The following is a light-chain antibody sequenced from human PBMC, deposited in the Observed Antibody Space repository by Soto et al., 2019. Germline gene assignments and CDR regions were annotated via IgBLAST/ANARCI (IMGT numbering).Light chain of an antibody. CDR1: QSLFSY. V-gene: IGKV3-11*01. Sequence: EIVLTQSPAPLSLSPGERATLSCRASQSLFSYLAWFQQKPGQAPRLLMYDASNRATGIPARFSGSGSGTDFTLTISSLEPDDFAIYYCTHRRNLPRTFGPGTKVDIK. CDR2: DAS. CDR3: THRRNLPRT. J-gene: IGKJ3*01.